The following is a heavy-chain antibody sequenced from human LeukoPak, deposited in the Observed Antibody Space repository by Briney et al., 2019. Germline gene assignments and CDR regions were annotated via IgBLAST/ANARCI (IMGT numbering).Heavy chain of an antibody. CDR1: GFTFSSYE. J-gene: IGHJ4*02. CDR2: ISSSGSTI. Sequence: QPGGSLRLSCAASGFTFSSYEMNWVRQAPGKGLEWVSYISSSGSTIYYADSVKGRFTISRDNAKNSLYLQMNSLRAEDTAVYYCARAPSSSNLLVFDYWGQGTLVTVSS. V-gene: IGHV3-48*03. D-gene: IGHD6-13*01. CDR3: ARAPSSSNLLVFDY.